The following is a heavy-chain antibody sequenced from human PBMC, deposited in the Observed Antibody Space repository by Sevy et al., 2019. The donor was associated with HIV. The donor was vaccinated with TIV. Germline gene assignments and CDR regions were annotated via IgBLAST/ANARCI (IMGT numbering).Heavy chain of an antibody. V-gene: IGHV3-23*01. CDR3: AKGGYTSGYYLNYFAY. J-gene: IGHJ4*02. D-gene: IGHD3-22*01. CDR2: VSGGGDTT. CDR1: GFTFNNYA. Sequence: GGSLRLSCAASGFTFNNYAMTWVRQAPGKGLEWVSAVSGGGDTTYYADSVKGRFTISRDNSKNTLYLQMNSLRAEDRVVYYCAKGGYTSGYYLNYFAYWGQGTLVTVSS.